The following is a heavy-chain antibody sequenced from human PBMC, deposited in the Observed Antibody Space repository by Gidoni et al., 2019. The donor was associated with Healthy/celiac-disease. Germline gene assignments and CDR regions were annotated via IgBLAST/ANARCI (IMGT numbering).Heavy chain of an antibody. V-gene: IGHV4-31*03. Sequence: QVQLQESGPGLVKPPQTLSLTCTVSGGSISSGGFFWSWIRQHPGKGLEWIGYIYYSRTTYYNPSLKSRVTISVDTSKNQFSLKLSSVTAADTAVYYCATTGSISAAVFQHWGQGTLVTVSS. CDR3: ATTGSISAAVFQH. CDR2: IYYSRTT. D-gene: IGHD6-13*01. CDR1: GGSISSGGFF. J-gene: IGHJ1*01.